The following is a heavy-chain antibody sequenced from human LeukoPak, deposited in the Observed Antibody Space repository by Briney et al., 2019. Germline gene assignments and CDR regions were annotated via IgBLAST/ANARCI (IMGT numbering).Heavy chain of an antibody. Sequence: GASLKISCKGSGYRFTNYWIGWVRQMPGKGLEWMGIIYPGDSDTRYSPSFQGQVTISADKSISTAYLQWSSLRASDTAIYYCARRDRTWELLDYWGQGTLVTVSS. CDR1: GYRFTNYW. CDR2: IYPGDSDT. CDR3: ARRDRTWELLDY. J-gene: IGHJ4*02. V-gene: IGHV5-51*01. D-gene: IGHD1-26*01.